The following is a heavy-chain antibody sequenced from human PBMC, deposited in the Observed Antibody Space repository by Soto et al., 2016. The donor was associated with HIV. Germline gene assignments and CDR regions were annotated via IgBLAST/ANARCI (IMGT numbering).Heavy chain of an antibody. D-gene: IGHD6-13*01. CDR3: DETPPVACIAAAAGYFDYV. V-gene: IGHV3-23*01. J-gene: IGHJ4*02. Sequence: EVQLLESGGGLVQPGGSLRLSCAASGFTFNNYAMSWVRQAPGKGLEWVSTISGSGGSTYYADSVKGRFTISRDNSKNTLYLQMNSLRSEDTAVYYCDETPPVACIAAAAGYFDYVGATGTLV. CDR1: GFTFNNYA. CDR2: ISGSGGST.